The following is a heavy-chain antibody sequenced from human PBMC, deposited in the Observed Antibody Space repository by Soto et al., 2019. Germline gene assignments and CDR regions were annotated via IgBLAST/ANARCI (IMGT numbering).Heavy chain of an antibody. CDR2: ISASGGST. Sequence: GGSLRLSCAASGFTFSNYAVSWVRQAPGKGLEWVSSISASGGSTFYADSVKGRFTISRDNPKNMVFLQMNSLTAEDTALYYCAKKHCSGTGCSTPCFDYWGQRTLVTVSS. J-gene: IGHJ4*02. D-gene: IGHD2-15*01. V-gene: IGHV3-23*01. CDR1: GFTFSNYA. CDR3: AKKHCSGTGCSTPCFDY.